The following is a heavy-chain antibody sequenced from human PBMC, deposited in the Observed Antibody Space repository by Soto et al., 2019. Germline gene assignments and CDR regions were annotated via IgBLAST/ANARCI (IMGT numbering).Heavy chain of an antibody. CDR1: RFTFSNAW. D-gene: IGHD6-19*01. J-gene: IGHJ4*02. CDR3: TGDLASVAGPSDY. V-gene: IGHV3-15*07. CDR2: IRSKIDGGTT. Sequence: GGSLRLSCAASRFTFSNAWMNWVRQAPGKGLEWVGRIRSKIDGGTTDYAAPVKGRFTISRDDSKNTLYLQMNSLKTEDTAVYYCTGDLASVAGPSDYWGQGTLVTVSS.